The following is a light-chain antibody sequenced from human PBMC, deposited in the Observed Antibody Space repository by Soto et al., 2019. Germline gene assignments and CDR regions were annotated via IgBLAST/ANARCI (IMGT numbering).Light chain of an antibody. V-gene: IGLV2-8*01. Sequence: QSALTQPPSASGSPGQSVTISCTGTSSDVGGYNHVSWYQQHPGKAPKLMIFEVTKRPSGVPGRFSGSKSGNTASLTVSGLQAGDEADYYCSSYADGNNFYVFGTGTKLTVL. CDR3: SSYADGNNFYV. CDR1: SSDVGGYNH. J-gene: IGLJ1*01. CDR2: EVT.